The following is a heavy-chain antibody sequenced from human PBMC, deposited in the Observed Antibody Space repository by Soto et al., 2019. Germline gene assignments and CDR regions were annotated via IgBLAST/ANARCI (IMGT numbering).Heavy chain of an antibody. J-gene: IGHJ4*02. Sequence: QVQLVQSGAEVKKPGASVKVSCKASGYTFTSYAMHWVRQAPGQRLEWMGWINAGNGNTKYSQKFQGRVTITRDTSASTAYMELSSLRSEDTAVYYCARDGNPLCFGESFDYWGQGTLVTVSS. D-gene: IGHD3-10*01. CDR1: GYTFTSYA. V-gene: IGHV1-3*01. CDR3: ARDGNPLCFGESFDY. CDR2: INAGNGNT.